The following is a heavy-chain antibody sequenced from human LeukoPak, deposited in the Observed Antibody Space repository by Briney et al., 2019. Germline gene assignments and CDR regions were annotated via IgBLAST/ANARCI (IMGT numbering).Heavy chain of an antibody. CDR3: TARVVSTTDF. CDR1: GFKFNDAY. J-gene: IGHJ4*02. V-gene: IGHV3-15*01. CDR2: FKTRSDGGKT. Sequence: GGSLRLSCLGSGFKFNDAYMNWVRQAPGKGLEWVGRFKTRSDGGKTDDEAHGNGRFTIARDDSKNEMDLQRNSLKIEDTAVYYCTARVVSTTDFWGQGTLVTVSS. D-gene: IGHD2-21*01.